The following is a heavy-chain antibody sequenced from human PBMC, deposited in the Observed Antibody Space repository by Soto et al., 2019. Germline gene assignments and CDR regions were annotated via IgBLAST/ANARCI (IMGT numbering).Heavy chain of an antibody. CDR1: GDSITSSYW. Sequence: SETLSLTCTVSGDSITSSYWWSWVRQPPGRGLEWIGKISHTGTTYYNPSLESRITISVEKSKNQFSLKLTSVTAADTAVYYCARDQNYYGSGSGDYYYYGMDVWGQGTTVTVSS. CDR2: ISHTGTT. J-gene: IGHJ6*02. CDR3: ARDQNYYGSGSGDYYYYGMDV. D-gene: IGHD3-10*01. V-gene: IGHV4-4*02.